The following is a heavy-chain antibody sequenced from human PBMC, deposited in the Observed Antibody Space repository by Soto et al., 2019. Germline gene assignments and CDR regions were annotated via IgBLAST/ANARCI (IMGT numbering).Heavy chain of an antibody. V-gene: IGHV3-21*01. CDR3: VRSGTARLLRHSWFDT. D-gene: IGHD2-21*01. CDR1: GFTFNTYD. Sequence: EVQLVESGGGLVKPGGFLRLSCAASGFTFNTYDMNWVRQAPGKGLEWVSSITASSAYIYYADSVRGRITISRDNAKNSLLLQMHSLSAEDTAVYYCVRSGTARLLRHSWFDTWGQGTLVTVSS. CDR2: ITASSAYI. J-gene: IGHJ5*02.